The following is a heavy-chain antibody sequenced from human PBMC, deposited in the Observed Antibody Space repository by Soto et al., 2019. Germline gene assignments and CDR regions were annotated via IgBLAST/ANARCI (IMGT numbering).Heavy chain of an antibody. V-gene: IGHV1-18*01. J-gene: IGHJ5*02. CDR1: GYTFTSYG. CDR2: ISAYNGNT. CDR3: ARDRLYCSSTSCYGGLGYDYIWGSYLTNNWFDP. D-gene: IGHD2-2*01. Sequence: GASVKVSCKASGYTFTSYGISWVRQAPGQGLEWMGWISAYNGNTNYAQKLQGRVTMTTDTSTSTAYMELRSLRSDDTAVYYCARDRLYCSSTSCYGGLGYDYIWGSYLTNNWFDPWGQGTLVTVSS.